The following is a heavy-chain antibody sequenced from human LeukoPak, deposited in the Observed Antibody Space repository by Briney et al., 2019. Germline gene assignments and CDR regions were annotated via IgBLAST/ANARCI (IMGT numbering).Heavy chain of an antibody. V-gene: IGHV1-46*01. D-gene: IGHD3-10*01. CDR1: GYTFTSYY. Sequence: ASVKVSCKASGYTFTSYYMHWVRQAPGQGLEWMGIINPSGGSTSYAQKFQGRVTMTRDTSTSTVYMELSSLRSEDTAVYYCARGSGVSRPNYYFYMDVWGKGTTVTVSS. CDR3: ARGSGVSRPNYYFYMDV. CDR2: INPSGGST. J-gene: IGHJ6*03.